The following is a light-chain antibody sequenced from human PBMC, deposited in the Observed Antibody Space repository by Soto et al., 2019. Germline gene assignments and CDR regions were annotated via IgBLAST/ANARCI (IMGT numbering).Light chain of an antibody. CDR2: DAS. CDR3: QQYSSYWT. CDR1: QRISSW. V-gene: IGKV1-5*01. Sequence: GDRVTITCRASQRISSWLAWYQQKPGKAPKFLIYDASNLESGVPSRFSGSGAGTAFTLTISSLQPDDFATYYCQQYSSYWTFGQGTKVEIK. J-gene: IGKJ1*01.